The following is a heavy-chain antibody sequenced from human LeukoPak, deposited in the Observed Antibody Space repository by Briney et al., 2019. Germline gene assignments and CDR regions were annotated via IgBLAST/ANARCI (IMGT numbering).Heavy chain of an antibody. J-gene: IGHJ4*02. CDR2: FDPEDGET. V-gene: IGHV1-24*01. CDR3: ARGAAHYYDSSGYYYAFDY. CDR1: GYTLTELS. Sequence: PVASVKVSCKVSGYTLTELSMHWVRQAPGKGLEWMGGFDPEDGETIYAQKFQGRVTMTEDTSTDTAYMELSSLRSEDTAVYYCARGAAHYYDSSGYYYAFDYWGQGTLVTVSS. D-gene: IGHD3-22*01.